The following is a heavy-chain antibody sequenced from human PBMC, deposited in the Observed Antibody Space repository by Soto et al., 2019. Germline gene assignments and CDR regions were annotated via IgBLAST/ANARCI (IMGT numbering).Heavy chain of an antibody. CDR2: INPSGGST. V-gene: IGHV1-46*01. D-gene: IGHD3-22*01. J-gene: IGHJ6*02. CDR3: AREPRQRVVVNPYYYGMDV. CDR1: GYTFTSYY. Sequence: QVQLVQSGAEVKKPGASVKVSCKASGYTFTSYYMHWVRQAPGQGLEWMGIINPSGGSTSYAQKXXGRVTMTRDTXXSXVXXELSSLRSEDTAVYYCAREPRQRVVVNPYYYGMDVWGQGTTVTVSS.